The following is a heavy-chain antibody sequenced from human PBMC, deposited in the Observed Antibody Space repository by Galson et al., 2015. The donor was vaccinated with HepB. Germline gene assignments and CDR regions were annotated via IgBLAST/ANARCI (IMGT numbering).Heavy chain of an antibody. V-gene: IGHV3-23*01. CDR1: TFSNHA. CDR3: ARDYRGSGYFFDP. D-gene: IGHD5-12*01. Sequence: TFSNHAVGWVRQAPGRGLEWVSVISGSGDNTIYADSVKGRFTISRDNSKNTLYLQMNSLRVEDTALYYCARDYRGSGYFFDPWGQGTLVTVSS. CDR2: ISGSGDNT. J-gene: IGHJ5*02.